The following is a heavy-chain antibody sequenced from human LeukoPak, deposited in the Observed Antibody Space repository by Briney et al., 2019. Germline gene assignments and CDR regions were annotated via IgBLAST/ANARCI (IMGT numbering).Heavy chain of an antibody. CDR3: AKPTTVTTSYYFDY. J-gene: IGHJ4*02. D-gene: IGHD4-17*01. Sequence: DSVKGRFNISRDNSLDTLYLQMNSLRAEDTAIYYCAKPTTVTTSYYFDYWGQGTLVTVSS. V-gene: IGHV3-30*02.